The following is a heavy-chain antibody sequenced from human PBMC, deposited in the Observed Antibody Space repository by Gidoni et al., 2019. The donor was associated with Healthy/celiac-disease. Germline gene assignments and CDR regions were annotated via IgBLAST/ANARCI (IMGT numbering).Heavy chain of an antibody. Sequence: SSMGWVLQAPGKGLECVSAISGSGGSTYYADSVNGRFTISRDNTKNTLYLQMNSLKAEDTAVYDCAKDGGDSYGYRRETFDNWGQGTLVTVSS. J-gene: IGHJ3*02. D-gene: IGHD5-18*01. CDR1: SS. CDR2: ISGSGGST. CDR3: AKDGGDSYGYRRETFDN. V-gene: IGHV3-23*01.